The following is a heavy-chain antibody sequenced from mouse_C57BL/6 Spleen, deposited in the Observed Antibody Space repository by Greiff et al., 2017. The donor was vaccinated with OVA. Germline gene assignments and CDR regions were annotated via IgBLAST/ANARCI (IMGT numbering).Heavy chain of an antibody. J-gene: IGHJ3*01. CDR2: IYPGDGDT. CDR1: GYAFSSSW. V-gene: IGHV1-82*01. D-gene: IGHD2-1*01. Sequence: ESGPELVKPGASVKISCKASGYAFSSSWMNWVKQRPGKGLEWIGRIYPGDGDTNYNGKFKGKATLTADKSSSTAYMQLSSLTSEDSAVYFCAGYGNPAWFAYWGQGTLVTVSA. CDR3: AGYGNPAWFAY.